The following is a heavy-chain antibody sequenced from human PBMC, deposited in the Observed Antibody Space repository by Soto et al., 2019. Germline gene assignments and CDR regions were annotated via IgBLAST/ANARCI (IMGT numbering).Heavy chain of an antibody. CDR1: GFPFSAFA. CDR3: ARSVRTLSWFAP. J-gene: IGHJ5*02. D-gene: IGHD3-10*01. Sequence: EVQLLESGGDVVQPGGSLRLSCATSGFPFSAFAMNWVRHAPGKGIEWVSGIGGSGASIYYADYVKGRFTITRDNSKNTVYLQMNSLRAEDTAFYSCARSVRTLSWFAPGGQGTLVTVSS. CDR2: IGGSGASI. V-gene: IGHV3-23*01.